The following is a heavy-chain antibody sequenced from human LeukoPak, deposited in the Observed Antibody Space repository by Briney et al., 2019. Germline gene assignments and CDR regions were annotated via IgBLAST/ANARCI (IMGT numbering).Heavy chain of an antibody. J-gene: IGHJ4*02. CDR1: GFTFSSYA. CDR2: ISYDGSNK. D-gene: IGHD2-2*01. Sequence: GRSLRLSCAASGFTFSSYAMHWVRQAPGKGLEWVAVISYDGSNKYYADSVKGRFTISRDNSKNTLYLQMNSLRAEDTAVYYCAREARGYCSSTSCYYNYWGQGTLVTVSS. V-gene: IGHV3-30-3*01. CDR3: AREARGYCSSTSCYYNY.